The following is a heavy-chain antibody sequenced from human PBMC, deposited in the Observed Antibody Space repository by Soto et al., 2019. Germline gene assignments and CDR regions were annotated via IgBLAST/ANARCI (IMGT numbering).Heavy chain of an antibody. J-gene: IGHJ4*02. CDR1: GFTFRSYG. V-gene: IGHV3-30*03. Sequence: PWGSLRLSCAASGFTFRSYGVHWVRQAPGKGLEWVAVISYDGSNKYYADSVKGRFTISRDNSKNTLYLQMNSLRAEDTAVYYCATADYDFWSGYFLEVDYWGQGTLVTVSS. CDR2: ISYDGSNK. D-gene: IGHD3-3*01. CDR3: ATADYDFWSGYFLEVDY.